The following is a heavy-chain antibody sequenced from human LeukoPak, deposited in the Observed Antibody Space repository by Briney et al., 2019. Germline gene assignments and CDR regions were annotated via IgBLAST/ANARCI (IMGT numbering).Heavy chain of an antibody. J-gene: IGHJ4*02. Sequence: GGSLRLSCAASGFTVSSNYMSWVRQAPGKGLEWVSVIYSGGSTYYADSVKGRFTISRDNSKNTLYLQVNSLRAEDTAVYYCARLWRTGRNYFDYWGQGTLVTVSS. V-gene: IGHV3-53*01. D-gene: IGHD7-27*01. CDR1: GFTVSSNY. CDR2: IYSGGST. CDR3: ARLWRTGRNYFDY.